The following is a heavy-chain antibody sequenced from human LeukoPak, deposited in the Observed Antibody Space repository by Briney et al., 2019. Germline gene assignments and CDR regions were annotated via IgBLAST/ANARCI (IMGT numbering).Heavy chain of an antibody. CDR2: IKQDGGPN. V-gene: IGHV3-7*01. J-gene: IGHJ6*03. D-gene: IGHD2-8*01. CDR1: GFTFSSYW. Sequence: GGPLRFSCGSSGFTFSSYWMTWLRKAAGKVLEWVANIKQDGGPNYYVSFVNGRFTIFSDNANISFYLQMNRLTAEDARSYYCARGLSAQCNNGVCYPSYMDVWGKGTTVHASS. CDR3: ARGLSAQCNNGVCYPSYMDV.